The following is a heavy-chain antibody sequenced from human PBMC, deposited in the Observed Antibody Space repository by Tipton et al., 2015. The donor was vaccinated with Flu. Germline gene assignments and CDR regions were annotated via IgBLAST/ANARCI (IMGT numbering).Heavy chain of an antibody. V-gene: IGHV3-7*01. J-gene: IGHJ4*02. Sequence: SLRLSCAASGITFTSYGMSWVRQAPGKGLEWVASTKQDGGGKYYVDSVKGRFTMSRDNTQNSLYLQMDSLRAEDTAVYYCARGDYDYWGQGTLVTVSS. D-gene: IGHD3-16*01. CDR3: ARGDYDY. CDR2: TKQDGGGK. CDR1: GITFTSYG.